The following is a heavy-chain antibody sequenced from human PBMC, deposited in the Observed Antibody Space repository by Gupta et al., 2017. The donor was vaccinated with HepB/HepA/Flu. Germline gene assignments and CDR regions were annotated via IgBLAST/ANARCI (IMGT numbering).Heavy chain of an antibody. Sequence: EVQLVESGGGLVKPGGSLRLSCAASGFTFSSAWMSWVRQAPGKGLEWVGRIKSKTDGGTTDYAAPVKGRLTISRDDSKNTLYLQMNSLKTEDTAVYYCTTGPDYYDSSGAGSQGYWGQGTLVTVSS. D-gene: IGHD3-22*01. CDR1: GFTFSSAW. CDR3: TTGPDYYDSSGAGSQGY. CDR2: IKSKTDGGTT. V-gene: IGHV3-15*01. J-gene: IGHJ4*02.